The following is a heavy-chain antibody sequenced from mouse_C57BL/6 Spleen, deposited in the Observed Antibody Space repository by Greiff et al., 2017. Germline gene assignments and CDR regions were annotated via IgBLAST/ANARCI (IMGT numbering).Heavy chain of an antibody. J-gene: IGHJ1*01. CDR2: IYPGNGDT. V-gene: IGHV1-5*01. D-gene: IGHD1-1*01. Sequence: VQLQQSGTVLARPGASVKMSCKTSGYTFTSYWMHWVKQRPGQGLEWIGAIYPGNGDTSYNPKFKGKAKLTADTSASTAYMQLSSLTTEDSAVYNCAFEGFTGGNWCFDVWGQGTTLTVSS. CDR3: AFEGFTGGNWCFDV. CDR1: GYTFTSYW.